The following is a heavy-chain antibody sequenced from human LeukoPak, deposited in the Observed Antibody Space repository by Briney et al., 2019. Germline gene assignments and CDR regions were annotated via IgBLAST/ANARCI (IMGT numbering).Heavy chain of an antibody. CDR1: GFTFDDYG. CDR2: INWNGDST. CDR3: ARRESTYQNYYYFYYMDV. V-gene: IGHV3-20*04. Sequence: GSLRLSCAASGFTFDDYGMSWVRQAPGKGLEWVSGINWNGDSTSYADSVKGRFTISRDNANNSLYLQMNSLRAEDTALYSCARRESTYQNYYYFYYMDVWGKGTTVTVSS. J-gene: IGHJ6*03.